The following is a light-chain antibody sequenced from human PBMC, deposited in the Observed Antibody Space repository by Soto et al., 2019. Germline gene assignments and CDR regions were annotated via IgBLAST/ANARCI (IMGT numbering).Light chain of an antibody. J-gene: IGLJ2*01. Sequence: QSALTQPRSVSGSPGQSVTISCTGTSSDVGGYNYVSWYQQHPGKAPKLMIYEVSNRPSGVSNRFSGSKSGNTASLTISGLQAEDEADYYCSSYTSSSTVVFGGGTKLTVL. V-gene: IGLV2-14*01. CDR3: SSYTSSSTVV. CDR2: EVS. CDR1: SSDVGGYNY.